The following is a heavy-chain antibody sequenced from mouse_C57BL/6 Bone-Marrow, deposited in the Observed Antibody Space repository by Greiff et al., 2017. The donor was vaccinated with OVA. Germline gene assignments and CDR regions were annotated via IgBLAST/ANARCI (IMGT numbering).Heavy chain of an antibody. CDR1: GFTFSDYG. CDR3: ARGGNYGFAY. V-gene: IGHV5-15*01. CDR2: ISNLAYSI. D-gene: IGHD2-1*01. J-gene: IGHJ3*01. Sequence: EVKLMESGGGLVQPGGSLKLSCAASGFTFSDYGMAWVRQAPRKGPEWVAFISNLAYSIYYADTVTGRFTISRENAKNTLYLEMSSLRSEDTAMYYCARGGNYGFAYWGQGTLVTVSA.